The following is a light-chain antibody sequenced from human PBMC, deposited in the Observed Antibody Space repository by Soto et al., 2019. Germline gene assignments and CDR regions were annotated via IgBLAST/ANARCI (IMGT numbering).Light chain of an antibody. CDR3: CSYAGATAV. J-gene: IGLJ2*01. CDR2: DVS. CDR1: SSDVGGYNY. Sequence: QSALTQPRSVSGSPGQSVTISCTGTSSDVGGYNYVSWYQQHPGKAPKLMIYDVSKRPSGVPDRFSGSKSGNTASLTISGLQAEDEAGYYCCSYAGATAVFGGGTKLTVL. V-gene: IGLV2-11*01.